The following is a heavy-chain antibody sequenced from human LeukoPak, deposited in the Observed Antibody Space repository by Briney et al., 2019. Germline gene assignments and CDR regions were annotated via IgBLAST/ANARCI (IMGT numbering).Heavy chain of an antibody. CDR2: IYYSGSA. D-gene: IGHD3-10*01. J-gene: IGHJ4*02. V-gene: IGHV4-31*03. Sequence: SETLSLTCTVSGGSISSGGYYWSWIRQHPGTGLEWIGYIYYSGSAYYNPSLKSRVTISVDTSENQFSLKLSSVTAADTAVYYCARVNYGSATKEDYWGQGILVTVSS. CDR1: GGSISSGGYY. CDR3: ARVNYGSATKEDY.